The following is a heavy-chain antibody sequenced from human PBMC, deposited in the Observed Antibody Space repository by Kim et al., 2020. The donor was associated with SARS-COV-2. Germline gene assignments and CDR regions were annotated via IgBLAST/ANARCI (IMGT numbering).Heavy chain of an antibody. D-gene: IGHD1-20*01. CDR3: AREYNWNDHGAFDI. V-gene: IGHV3-33*01. CDR2: IWYDGSNK. J-gene: IGHJ3*02. CDR1: GFTFSSYG. Sequence: GGSLRLSCAASGFTFSSYGMHWVRQAPGKGLEWVAVIWYDGSNKYYADSVKGRFTISRDNSKNTLYLQMNSLRAEDTAVCYCAREYNWNDHGAFDIWGQG.